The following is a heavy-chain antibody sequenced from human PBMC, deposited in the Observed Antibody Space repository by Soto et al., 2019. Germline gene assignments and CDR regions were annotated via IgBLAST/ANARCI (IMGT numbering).Heavy chain of an antibody. CDR3: ARGELGSGWYEYYYGMDV. CDR1: GGTFSSYA. V-gene: IGHV1-69*12. D-gene: IGHD6-19*01. CDR2: IIHIFGKA. Sequence: QVQLVQSGAEVKKPGSSVKVSCKASGGTFSSYAISWVRQAPGQGLEWMGGIIHIFGKATYAQKFQVRDTITADASPSTAYMELSSRRSEDTAVYYCARGELGSGWYEYYYGMDVWGQGTTVTVSS. J-gene: IGHJ6*02.